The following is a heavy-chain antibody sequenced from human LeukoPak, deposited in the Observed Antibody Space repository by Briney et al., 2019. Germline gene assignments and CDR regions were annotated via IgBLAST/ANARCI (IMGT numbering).Heavy chain of an antibody. D-gene: IGHD1-14*01. CDR3: ARENRGVPINHFDY. J-gene: IGHJ4*02. V-gene: IGHV4-39*07. CDR2: IYYSGST. Sequence: KPSETLSLTCTVSGVSISSSSYYWGWLRQPPGKGLEWIGSIYYSGSTYYNPSLKSRVTISVDKSKNQFSLKLSSVTAADTAVYYCARENRGVPINHFDYWGQGTLVTVSS. CDR1: GVSISSSSYY.